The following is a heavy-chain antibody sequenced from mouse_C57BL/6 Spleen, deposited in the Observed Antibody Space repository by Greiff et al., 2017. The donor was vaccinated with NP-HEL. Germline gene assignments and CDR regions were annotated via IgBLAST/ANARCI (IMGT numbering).Heavy chain of an antibody. CDR2: IRNKANGYTT. CDR3: ARSGYYAPMDY. J-gene: IGHJ4*01. CDR1: GFTFTDYY. V-gene: IGHV7-3*01. D-gene: IGHD2-3*01. Sequence: DVQLQESGGGLVQPGGSLSLSCAASGFTFTDYYMSWVRQPPGKALEWLGFIRNKANGYTTEYSASVKGRFTISRDNSQSILYLQMNALRAEDSATYYCARSGYYAPMDYWGQGTSVTVSS.